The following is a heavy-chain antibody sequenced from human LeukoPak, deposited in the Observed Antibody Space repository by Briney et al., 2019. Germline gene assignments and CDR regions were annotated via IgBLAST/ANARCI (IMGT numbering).Heavy chain of an antibody. D-gene: IGHD3-10*01. V-gene: IGHV1-18*01. CDR1: GYTFTSYG. CDR2: ISAYNGNT. Sequence: GASVKVSCKASGYTFTSYGISWVRQAPGQGLEWMGWISAYNGNTNYAQKLQGRVAMTTDTSTSTAYMDLRSLRSDDTAVYYCARSPHYYGSGSSNGPWGQGTLVTVSS. J-gene: IGHJ5*02. CDR3: ARSPHYYGSGSSNGP.